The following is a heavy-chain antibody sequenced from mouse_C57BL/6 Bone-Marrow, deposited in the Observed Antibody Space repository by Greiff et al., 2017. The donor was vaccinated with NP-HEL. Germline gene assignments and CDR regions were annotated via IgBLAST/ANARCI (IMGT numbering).Heavy chain of an antibody. D-gene: IGHD1-1*02. Sequence: QVQLQQPGAELVMPGASVKLSCKASGYTFTSYWMHWVKQRPGQGLEWIGEIDTSDSSIYYNQKVKGKSTLTVDKSTSTAYMQLSILTSEDAAVYYCARRGGRRWYFDVWGTGTTVTVSS. CDR3: ARRGGRRWYFDV. CDR2: IDTSDSSI. J-gene: IGHJ1*03. V-gene: IGHV1-69*01. CDR1: GYTFTSYW.